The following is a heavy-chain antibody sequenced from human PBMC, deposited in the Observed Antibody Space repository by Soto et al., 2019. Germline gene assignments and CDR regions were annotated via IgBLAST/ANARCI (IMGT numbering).Heavy chain of an antibody. CDR1: GGSISSGGYY. CDR2: IYYSGST. D-gene: IGHD4-17*01. Sequence: QVQLQESGPGLVKPSQTLSLTCTVSGGSISSGGYYWSWIRQHPGKGLEWIGYIYYSGSTYYNPSLKSRVTISVDTSKNQFSLKLSSVTAADAAVYYCARDRGYGDDVLGYGMDVWGQGTTVTVSS. CDR3: ARDRGYGDDVLGYGMDV. V-gene: IGHV4-31*03. J-gene: IGHJ6*02.